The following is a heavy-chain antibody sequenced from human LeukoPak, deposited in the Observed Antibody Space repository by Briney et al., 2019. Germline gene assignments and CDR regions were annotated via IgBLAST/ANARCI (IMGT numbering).Heavy chain of an antibody. CDR1: GFTVSSNY. CDR2: IYSGGST. CDR3: ARTYDFWSEYYYYMDV. Sequence: GGSLRLSCAASGFTVSSNYMSWVRQAPGKGLEWVSVIYSGGSTYYADSVKGRFTISRDNSKNTLYLQMNSLRAEDTAVYYCARTYDFWSEYYYYMDVWGKGTTVTVSS. D-gene: IGHD3-3*01. J-gene: IGHJ6*03. V-gene: IGHV3-53*01.